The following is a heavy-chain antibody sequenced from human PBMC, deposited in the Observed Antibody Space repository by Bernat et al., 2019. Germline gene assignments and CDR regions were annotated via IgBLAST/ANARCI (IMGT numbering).Heavy chain of an antibody. CDR3: AREFKIAAAGTLGY. CDR1: GFTFSSYG. J-gene: IGHJ4*02. Sequence: QVQLVESGGGVVQPGRSLRLSGAASGFTFSSYGMHWVRQAPGKGLEWVAVIWYDGSNKYYADSVKGRFTISRDNSKNTLYLQMNSLRAEDTAVYYCAREFKIAAAGTLGYWGQGTLVTVSS. V-gene: IGHV3-33*01. D-gene: IGHD6-13*01. CDR2: IWYDGSNK.